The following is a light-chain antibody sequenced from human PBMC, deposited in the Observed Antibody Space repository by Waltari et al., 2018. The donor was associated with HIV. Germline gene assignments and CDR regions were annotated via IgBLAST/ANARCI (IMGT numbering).Light chain of an antibody. Sequence: QSALTQPASVSGSPGQSITISCTGTSWDIGTYNSVSWYQQHPGNAPKRIIFDVNTRPSGISDRFSGSKSANMASLTISGLQAADEADYYCRSYSRTNTWVFGGGTRLTVL. V-gene: IGLV2-14*03. CDR1: SWDIGTYNS. CDR2: DVN. J-gene: IGLJ3*02. CDR3: RSYSRTNTWV.